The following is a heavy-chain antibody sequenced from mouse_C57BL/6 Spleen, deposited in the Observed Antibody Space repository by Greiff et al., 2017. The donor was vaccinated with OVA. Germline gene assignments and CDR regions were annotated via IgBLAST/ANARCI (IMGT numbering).Heavy chain of an antibody. CDR3: ARGKSTTDAMDY. D-gene: IGHD1-1*01. Sequence: QVQLQQSGAELVMPGASVKLSCKASGYTFTSYWMHWVKQRPGQGLEWIGEIDPSDSYTNYNQKFKGKSTLTVDKSSSTAYMQLSSLTSEDSAVYYCARGKSTTDAMDYWGQGTSVTVSS. V-gene: IGHV1-69*01. CDR2: IDPSDSYT. J-gene: IGHJ4*01. CDR1: GYTFTSYW.